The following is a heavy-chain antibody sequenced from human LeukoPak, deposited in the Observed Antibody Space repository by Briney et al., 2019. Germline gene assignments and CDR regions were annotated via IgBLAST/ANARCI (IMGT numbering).Heavy chain of an antibody. CDR1: GFTFSSYE. J-gene: IGHJ6*04. Sequence: PGGSLRLSCAASGFTFSSYEMNWVRQAPGKGLEWVSYISSSGSTIYYADSVKGRFTISRDNTKNSLYLQMNSLRAEDTAVYYCARDGSNYYYGMDVWGKGTTVTASS. V-gene: IGHV3-48*03. D-gene: IGHD3-10*01. CDR3: ARDGSNYYYGMDV. CDR2: ISSSGSTI.